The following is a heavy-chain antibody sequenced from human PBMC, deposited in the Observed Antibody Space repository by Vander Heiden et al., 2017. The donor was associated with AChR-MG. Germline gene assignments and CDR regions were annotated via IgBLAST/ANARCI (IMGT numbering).Heavy chain of an antibody. CDR2: IIPIFGTA. J-gene: IGHJ6*03. D-gene: IGHD2-2*01. Sequence: QVQLVQSGAEVKKPGSSVKVSCKASGGTFSSYAISWVRQAPGQGLEWMGGIIPIFGTANYAQKFQGRVTITADESTSTAYMELSSLRSEDTAVYYCAIHCSSTSYTLYYYYMDVWGKGTTVTVSS. V-gene: IGHV1-69*01. CDR1: GGTFSSYA. CDR3: AIHCSSTSYTLYYYYMDV.